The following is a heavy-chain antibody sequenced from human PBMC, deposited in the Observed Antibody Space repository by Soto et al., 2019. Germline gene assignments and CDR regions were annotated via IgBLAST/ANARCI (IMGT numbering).Heavy chain of an antibody. CDR1: GFTFSSYG. CDR3: AKVGVTAAAGTSLFDY. Sequence: PGGSLRLSCAASGFTFSSYGMHWVRQAPGKGLEWVAVIWYDGSNKYYADSVKGRFTISRDNSKNTLYPQMNSLRAEDTAVYYCAKVGVTAAAGTSLFDYWGQGTLVTVSS. D-gene: IGHD6-13*01. V-gene: IGHV3-33*03. J-gene: IGHJ4*02. CDR2: IWYDGSNK.